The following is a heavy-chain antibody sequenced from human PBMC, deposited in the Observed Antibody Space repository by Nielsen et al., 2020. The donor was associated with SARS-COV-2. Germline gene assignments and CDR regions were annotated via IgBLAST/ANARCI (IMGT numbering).Heavy chain of an antibody. V-gene: IGHV3-30-3*01. Sequence: GGSLRLSCAASGFTFSSYAMHWVRQAPGKGLEWVAVISYDGSNKYYADSVKGRFTISRDNSKNTLYLQMNSLRAEDTAVYYCARERGWGTVTTGGFDYWGQGTLVTVSS. J-gene: IGHJ4*02. CDR1: GFTFSSYA. CDR3: ARERGWGTVTTGGFDY. CDR2: ISYDGSNK. D-gene: IGHD4-17*01.